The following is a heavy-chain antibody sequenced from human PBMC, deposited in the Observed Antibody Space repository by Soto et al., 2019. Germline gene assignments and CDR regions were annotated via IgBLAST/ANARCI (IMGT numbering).Heavy chain of an antibody. V-gene: IGHV4-38-2*01. CDR2: IYHSGST. CDR3: ARDTYYYDSSGYSYSDY. CDR1: GYSISSGYY. Sequence: LSLTCAVSGYSISSGYYWGWIRQPPGKGLEWIGSIYHSGSTYYNPSLKSRVTISVDTSKNQFSLKLSSVTAADTAVYYCARDTYYYDSSGYSYSDYWGQGTQVTVSS. D-gene: IGHD3-22*01. J-gene: IGHJ4*02.